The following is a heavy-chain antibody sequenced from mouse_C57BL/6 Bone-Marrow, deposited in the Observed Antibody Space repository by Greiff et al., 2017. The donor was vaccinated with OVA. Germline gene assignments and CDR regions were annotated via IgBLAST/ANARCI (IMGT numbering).Heavy chain of an antibody. D-gene: IGHD2-3*01. Sequence: VKLMESGPELVKPGASVKISCKASGYAFSSSWMNWVKQRPGKGLEWIGRIYPGDGDTNYNGKFKGKATLTADKSSSTAYMQLSSLTSEDSEVYFCARHEDGYYASYFDYWGQGTTLTVSS. CDR1: GYAFSSSW. J-gene: IGHJ2*01. CDR2: IYPGDGDT. V-gene: IGHV1-82*01. CDR3: ARHEDGYYASYFDY.